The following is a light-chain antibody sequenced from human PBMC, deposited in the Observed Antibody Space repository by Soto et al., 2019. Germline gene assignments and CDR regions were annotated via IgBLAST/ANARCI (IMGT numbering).Light chain of an antibody. CDR2: DGS. CDR3: QHYNTYSKA. Sequence: DIQITQSPSTLSKSVGGRVTISFPASQSVSYWLAWYQQKPGKAPNLLSYDGSTLASGVPPRFSGGGFGTEFTLNISSLQPDDSAIYYCQHYNTYSKAFGPGTKVDIK. J-gene: IGKJ3*01. CDR1: QSVSYW. V-gene: IGKV1-5*01.